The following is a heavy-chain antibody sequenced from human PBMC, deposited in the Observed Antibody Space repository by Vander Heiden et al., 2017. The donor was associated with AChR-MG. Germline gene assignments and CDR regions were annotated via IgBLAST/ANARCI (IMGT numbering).Heavy chain of an antibody. Sequence: QVQLVESGGGVVQPGRSLRLSCAASGFHFSSYAMHWVRQAPGKGLEWVAVISYDGSNKYYADSVKGRFTISRDKSKNTLYLQMNSLRAEDTAVYYCARDKGRGYSGYDRHGMDVWGQGTTVTVSS. J-gene: IGHJ6*02. CDR3: ARDKGRGYSGYDRHGMDV. CDR2: ISYDGSNK. V-gene: IGHV3-30-3*01. D-gene: IGHD5-12*01. CDR1: GFHFSSYA.